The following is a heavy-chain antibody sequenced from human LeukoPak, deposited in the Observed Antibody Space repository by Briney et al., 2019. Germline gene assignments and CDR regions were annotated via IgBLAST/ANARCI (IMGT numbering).Heavy chain of an antibody. CDR1: GGTFSNYA. Sequence: ASVKVSCKASGGTFSNYAINWVRQAPGQGLEWMGGIIPIFGKANYAQKFQGRVTITADESTSTAYMELGSLRSEDTAVYYCARAAYSSSYAAGYWGQGTLVTVSS. D-gene: IGHD6-6*01. CDR3: ARAAYSSSYAAGY. V-gene: IGHV1-69*13. J-gene: IGHJ4*02. CDR2: IIPIFGKA.